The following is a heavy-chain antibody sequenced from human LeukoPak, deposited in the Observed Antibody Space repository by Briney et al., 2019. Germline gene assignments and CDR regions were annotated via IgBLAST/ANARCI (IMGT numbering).Heavy chain of an antibody. Sequence: GGSLRLSCAASGFTFSSYEMNWVRQAPGKGLEWVCYISSRGTTTYYADSVKGRFTISRDDAKNSLYLHMNSLRVEDTAVYYCARLYSSSSGLRASDYWGQGTLVTVSS. V-gene: IGHV3-48*03. J-gene: IGHJ4*02. CDR1: GFTFSSYE. CDR3: ARLYSSSSGLRASDY. CDR2: ISSRGTTT. D-gene: IGHD6-6*01.